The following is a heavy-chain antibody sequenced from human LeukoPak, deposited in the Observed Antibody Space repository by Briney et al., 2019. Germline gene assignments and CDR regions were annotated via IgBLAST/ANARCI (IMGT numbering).Heavy chain of an antibody. Sequence: GGSLRLSCAASGFTFSSYSMNWVRQAPGKGLEWVSSISSSSSYIYYADSVKGRFTISRDNAKNSLYLQMNSLRAEDTAVYYCARAVWSGYSSPHYYYGMDVWGQGTTVTVSS. D-gene: IGHD3-3*01. CDR3: ARAVWSGYSSPHYYYGMDV. V-gene: IGHV3-21*01. CDR1: GFTFSSYS. CDR2: ISSSSSYI. J-gene: IGHJ6*02.